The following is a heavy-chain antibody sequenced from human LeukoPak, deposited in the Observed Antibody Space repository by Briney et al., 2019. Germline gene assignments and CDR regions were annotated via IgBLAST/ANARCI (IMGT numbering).Heavy chain of an antibody. CDR2: ISGSGGST. Sequence: GGSLRLSCAASGFTFDDYAMHWVRQAPGKGLEWVSAISGSGGSTYYADSVKGRFTISRDNSKNTLYLQMNSLRAEDTAVYYCAKDGDYYDSSGYYYWGQGTLVTVSS. V-gene: IGHV3-23*01. CDR3: AKDGDYYDSSGYYY. CDR1: GFTFDDYA. D-gene: IGHD3-22*01. J-gene: IGHJ4*02.